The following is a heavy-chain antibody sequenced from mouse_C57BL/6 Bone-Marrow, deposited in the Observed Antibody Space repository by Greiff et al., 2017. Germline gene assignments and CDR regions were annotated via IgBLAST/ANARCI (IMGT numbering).Heavy chain of an antibody. CDR2: INPYNGGT. V-gene: IGHV1-19*01. CDR1: GYTFTDYY. J-gene: IGHJ2*01. D-gene: IGHD2-4*01. Sequence: EVQLQQSGPVLVKPGASVKMSCKASGYTFTDYYMNWVQQSHGKSLEWIGVINPYNGGTSYNQKFKGKATLTVDKSSSTAYMELNSLTSEDSAVYYCAREDYDDYWGQGTTLTVSS. CDR3: AREDYDDY.